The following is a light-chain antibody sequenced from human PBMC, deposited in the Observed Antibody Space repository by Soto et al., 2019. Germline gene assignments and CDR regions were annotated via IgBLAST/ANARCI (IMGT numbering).Light chain of an antibody. Sequence: EIVLTQSPGTLSLSPGERATLTCRASQIVDNNYLAWYQQKYGQAPRLLIYKISSRATGIPDRFSGSGSGTDFTLTISRLEPEDFAVYYCQQYGISRTFGQGTKVEIK. CDR3: QQYGISRT. CDR1: QIVDNNY. V-gene: IGKV3-20*01. J-gene: IGKJ1*01. CDR2: KIS.